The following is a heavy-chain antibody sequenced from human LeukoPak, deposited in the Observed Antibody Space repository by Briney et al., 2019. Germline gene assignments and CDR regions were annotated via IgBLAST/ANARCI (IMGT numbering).Heavy chain of an antibody. CDR2: ISGSGGTT. J-gene: IGHJ4*02. CDR3: AKGGGWLYYFDY. CDR1: GFTFTRYA. Sequence: GGSLRLSCAASGFTFTRYAMSWVRQAPGKGLEWVSGISGSGGTTYYADSVKGRFTVSSDNSKNTLYLQMNSLRAEDTAVYYCAKGGGWLYYFDYRGQGILVTVSS. D-gene: IGHD5-12*01. V-gene: IGHV3-23*01.